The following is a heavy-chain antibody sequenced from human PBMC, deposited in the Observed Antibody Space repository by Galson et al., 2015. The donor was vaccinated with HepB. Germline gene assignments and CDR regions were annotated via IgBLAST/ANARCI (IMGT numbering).Heavy chain of an antibody. CDR1: GGTFSSYA. CDR3: ARVSIHTPTLYY. J-gene: IGHJ4*02. D-gene: IGHD2/OR15-2a*01. CDR2: IIPILGIA. Sequence: SVKVSCKASGGTFSSYAISWVRQAPGQGLEWMGRIIPILGIANYAQKFQGRVTITADKSTSTAYMELSSLRSEDTAVYYCARVSIHTPTLYYWGQGTLVTVSS. V-gene: IGHV1-69*04.